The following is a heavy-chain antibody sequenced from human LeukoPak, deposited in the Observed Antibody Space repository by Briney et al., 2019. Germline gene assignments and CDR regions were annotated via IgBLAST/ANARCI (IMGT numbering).Heavy chain of an antibody. J-gene: IGHJ4*02. CDR2: MNPNSGNT. D-gene: IGHD4-17*01. V-gene: IGHV1-8*01. Sequence: ASVKVSCKASGYTFTSYDINWVRQATGQGLEWMGWMNPNSGNTGYAQKFRGRVTMTRNTSISTAYMELSSLRSEDTAVYYCARLCTVTTSRDYWGQGTLVTVSS. CDR1: GYTFTSYD. CDR3: ARLCTVTTSRDY.